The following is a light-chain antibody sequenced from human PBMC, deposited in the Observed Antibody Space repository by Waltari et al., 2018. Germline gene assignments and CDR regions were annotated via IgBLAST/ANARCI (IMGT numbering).Light chain of an antibody. V-gene: IGKV3-20*01. Sequence: EIMLTQSPGTLSLSPVERATLSFRASQSVSSSYLAWYQQKPGQAPRLLIYGASSRATGIPDRFSGSGSGTDFTLTISRLEPEDFAVYYCQQYGSSPLTFGGGTKVEIK. CDR2: GAS. CDR3: QQYGSSPLT. CDR1: QSVSSSY. J-gene: IGKJ4*01.